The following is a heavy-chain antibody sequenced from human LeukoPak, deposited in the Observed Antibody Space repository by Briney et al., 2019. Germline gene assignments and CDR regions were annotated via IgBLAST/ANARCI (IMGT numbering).Heavy chain of an antibody. V-gene: IGHV4-59*08. J-gene: IGHJ4*02. CDR1: GGSISSYY. Sequence: PSETLSLTCTVSGGSISSYYWSWIRQPPGKGLEWIGYIYYSGSTNYNPSLKSRVTISVDTSKNQFSLKLSSVTAADTAVYYCARHIPTPYYYGSGSYLWFYFDYWGQGTLVTVSS. CDR3: ARHIPTPYYYGSGSYLWFYFDY. CDR2: IYYSGST. D-gene: IGHD3-10*01.